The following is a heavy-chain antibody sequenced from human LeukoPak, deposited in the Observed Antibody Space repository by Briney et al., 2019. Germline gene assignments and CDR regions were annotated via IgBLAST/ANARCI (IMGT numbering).Heavy chain of an antibody. CDR2: IYPGDSDT. D-gene: IGHD2-8*01. J-gene: IGHJ3*02. CDR3: ARAYAIDAFDM. V-gene: IGHV5-51*01. Sequence: GESLKISCKGSEYTFTDYWIGWVRQMPGKGLEWMGIIYPGDSDTRYSPSFQGQVTISADKSISTSYLQLNSLKASDTAMYYCARAYAIDAFDMWGQGTMVTVSS. CDR1: EYTFTDYW.